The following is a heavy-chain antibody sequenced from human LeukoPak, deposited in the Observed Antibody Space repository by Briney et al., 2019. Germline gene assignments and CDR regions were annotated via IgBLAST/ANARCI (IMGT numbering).Heavy chain of an antibody. Sequence: GGSLRLSCAASGFTFSSFAMSWVRQAPGKGLEWVSYISSSSSTIYYADSVKGRFTISRDNAKNSLYLQMNSLRDEDTAVYYCARDRPRSSWSYYFDYWGQGTLVTVSS. CDR3: ARDRPRSSWSYYFDY. J-gene: IGHJ4*02. CDR2: ISSSSSTI. CDR1: GFTFSSFA. D-gene: IGHD6-13*01. V-gene: IGHV3-48*02.